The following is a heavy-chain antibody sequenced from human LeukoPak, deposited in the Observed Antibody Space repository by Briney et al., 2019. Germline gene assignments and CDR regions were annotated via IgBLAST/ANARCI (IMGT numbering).Heavy chain of an antibody. D-gene: IGHD3-22*01. V-gene: IGHV5-51*01. CDR2: IFPGDSAT. J-gene: IGHJ1*01. CDR1: GYSFTSYC. Sequence: PGESLKISCMGSGYSFTSYCIGWVRQMPGKGLEWMGIIFPGDSATRYSPSFQGKVTISAYKSISTAFLQWSSLKASDLAMYYCARQAFDSSGYYQKYFQHWRQGTLVTVSS. CDR3: ARQAFDSSGYYQKYFQH.